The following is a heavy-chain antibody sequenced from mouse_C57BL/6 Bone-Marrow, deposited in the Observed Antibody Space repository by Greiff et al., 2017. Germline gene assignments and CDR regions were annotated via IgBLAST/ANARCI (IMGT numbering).Heavy chain of an antibody. Sequence: VQLQQSGAELVRPGASVKLSCTASGFNIKDDYMHWVKQRPEQGPEWIGWIDPENGDTEYASKFQGKATITADTSSNTAYLQLSSLTSEDTAVYYCTSLSSWFAYWGQGTLVTVSA. V-gene: IGHV14-4*01. CDR2: IDPENGDT. D-gene: IGHD1-1*01. J-gene: IGHJ3*01. CDR1: GFNIKDDY. CDR3: TSLSSWFAY.